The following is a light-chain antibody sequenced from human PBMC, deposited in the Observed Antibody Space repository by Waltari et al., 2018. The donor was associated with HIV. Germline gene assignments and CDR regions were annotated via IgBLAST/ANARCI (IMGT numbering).Light chain of an antibody. CDR2: CAS. J-gene: IGKJ3*01. CDR1: QTVLYTSSNKNY. CDR3: QQYYSTPLT. V-gene: IGKV4-1*01. Sequence: DIVMTQSPDSLAVSLGERATIHCRSSQTVLYTSSNKNYLAWYQQRPGQPPKLLIYCASTRESGVPDRFSGSGSGTDFTLTISSLQAEDVAVYYCQQYYSTPLTFGPGTKVDIK.